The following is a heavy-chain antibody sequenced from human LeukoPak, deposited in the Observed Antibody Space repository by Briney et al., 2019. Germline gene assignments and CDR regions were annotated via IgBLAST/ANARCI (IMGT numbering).Heavy chain of an antibody. J-gene: IGHJ4*02. CDR3: ARYVVYGSGKYYFDY. V-gene: IGHV4-39*01. Sequence: TSETLSLTCTVSGGSVSSTTYFWSWMRQPPGKGLEWIASINYSGSTYDNPSLKSRVTISVDTSDNQFSLKLSSVTAADTAVYYCARYVVYGSGKYYFDYWGQGTLVTVSS. D-gene: IGHD3-10*01. CDR2: INYSGST. CDR1: GGSVSSTTYF.